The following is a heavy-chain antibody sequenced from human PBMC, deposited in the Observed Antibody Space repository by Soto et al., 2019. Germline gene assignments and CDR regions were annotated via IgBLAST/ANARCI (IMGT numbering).Heavy chain of an antibody. CDR1: GCSISSGGYY. J-gene: IGHJ4*02. CDR3: ERLDGYGPYFVK. CDR2: IYYSGST. Sequence: SETLSLTCTVSGCSISSGGYYWSWIRQHPGKGLEWIGYIYYSGSTNYNPSLKSRVTISVDTSKSQFSLRLSSVTAADTAVYLCERLDGYGPYFVKWCQGALVIVSS. D-gene: IGHD5-12*01. V-gene: IGHV4-61*08.